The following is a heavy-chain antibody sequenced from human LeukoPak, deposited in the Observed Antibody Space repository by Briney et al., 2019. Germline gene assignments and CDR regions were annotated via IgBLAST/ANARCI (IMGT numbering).Heavy chain of an antibody. V-gene: IGHV3-23*01. CDR2: VSAGGGDT. Sequence: PGGSLRLSCAASGLTFSNYAMTWVRQPPGKGLEWVSAVSAGGGDTYYADSVKGRFTISRDNSKSTLYLQMNSLRAEDTAVYYCAKDYCTGTNCYGDYWGQGTLVTVSS. J-gene: IGHJ4*02. CDR3: AKDYCTGTNCYGDY. CDR1: GLTFSNYA. D-gene: IGHD2-2*01.